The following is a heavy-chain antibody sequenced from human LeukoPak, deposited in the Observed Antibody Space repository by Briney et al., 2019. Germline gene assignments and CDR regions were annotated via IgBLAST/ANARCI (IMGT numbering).Heavy chain of an antibody. CDR3: ARGDYYGSGSYLAVGY. V-gene: IGHV1-69*05. Sequence: SVKVSCKASGYTFTGYYMHWVRQAPGQGLEWMGGIIPIFGTANYAQKFQGRVTITTDESTSTAYMELSSLRSEDTAVYYCARGDYYGSGSYLAVGYWGQGTLVTVSS. CDR2: IIPIFGTA. CDR1: GYTFTGYY. J-gene: IGHJ4*02. D-gene: IGHD3-10*01.